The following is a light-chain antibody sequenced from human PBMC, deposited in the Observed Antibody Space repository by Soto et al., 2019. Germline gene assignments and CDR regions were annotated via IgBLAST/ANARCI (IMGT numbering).Light chain of an antibody. V-gene: IGKV1-5*01. CDR3: QQYNSYSPVT. CDR2: DAS. CDR1: QSISSW. J-gene: IGKJ1*01. Sequence: DIQVTQSPSTQCASVRDRVSTTFRSSQSISSWLAWYQQKPGKAPKLLIYDASSLESGVPSRFSGSGSGTEFTLTISSLQPDDFATYYCQQYNSYSPVTFGQGTKVDI.